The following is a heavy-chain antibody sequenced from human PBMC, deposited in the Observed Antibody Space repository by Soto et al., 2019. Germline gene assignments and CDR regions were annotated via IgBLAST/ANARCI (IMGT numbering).Heavy chain of an antibody. V-gene: IGHV4-59*08. J-gene: IGHJ4*02. D-gene: IGHD3-16*01. CDR1: GGSISSYY. Sequence: SETLSLTCTVSGGSISSYYWSWIRQPPGKGLEWIGYIYYSGSTNYNPSLKSRVTISVDTSKNQFSLKLSSVTAADTAVYYCARLWGWPLDYWGQGTLVTVSS. CDR2: IYYSGST. CDR3: ARLWGWPLDY.